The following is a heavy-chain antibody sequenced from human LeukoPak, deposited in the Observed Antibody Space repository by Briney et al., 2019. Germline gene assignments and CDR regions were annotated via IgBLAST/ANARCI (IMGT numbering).Heavy chain of an antibody. J-gene: IGHJ6*02. CDR1: GFTFDDYA. CDR3: AKDDVLLWFGKLRGWGMDV. V-gene: IGHV3-9*01. Sequence: GGSLRLSCAASGFTFDDYAMHWVRQAPGKGLEWVSGISWNSGSIGYADSVKGRFTISRDNAKNSLYLQMNSLRAEDTALYYCAKDDVLLWFGKLRGWGMDVWGQGTTVTVSS. D-gene: IGHD3-10*01. CDR2: ISWNSGSI.